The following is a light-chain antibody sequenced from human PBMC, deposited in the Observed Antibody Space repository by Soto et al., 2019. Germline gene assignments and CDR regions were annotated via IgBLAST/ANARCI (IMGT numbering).Light chain of an antibody. Sequence: DIQMTQSPSSLSASVGDRVTITCRASQSISSYLNWYQQTPGKAPKLLIYAASTLQSGVPSRFSGSGSVTDFPLTISSLQAEDFATYYCHQSYSTPPWTFGQGTKVESK. CDR2: AAS. CDR1: QSISSY. CDR3: HQSYSTPPWT. V-gene: IGKV1-39*01. J-gene: IGKJ1*01.